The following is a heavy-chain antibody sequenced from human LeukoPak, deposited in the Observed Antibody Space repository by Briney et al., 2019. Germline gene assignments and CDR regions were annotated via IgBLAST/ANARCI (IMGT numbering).Heavy chain of an antibody. J-gene: IGHJ1*01. D-gene: IGHD3-22*01. Sequence: GASVKVSCKASGYTFTGYYMHWVRQAPGQGLEWMGWINPNSGGTNYAQKFQGRVTMTRDTSISTAYMELSRLRSEDTAVYYCARVRHYYDSSGPPPYYFQHWGQGTLVTVSS. CDR2: INPNSGGT. V-gene: IGHV1-2*02. CDR3: ARVRHYYDSSGPPPYYFQH. CDR1: GYTFTGYY.